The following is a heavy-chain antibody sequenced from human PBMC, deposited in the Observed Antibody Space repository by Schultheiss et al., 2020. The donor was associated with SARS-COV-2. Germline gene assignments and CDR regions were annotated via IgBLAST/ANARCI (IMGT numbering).Heavy chain of an antibody. CDR3: AKEGSSFGARNYAFDI. CDR1: GFTFSSYE. CDR2: ISGGGGST. V-gene: IGHV3-23*01. D-gene: IGHD3-10*01. J-gene: IGHJ3*02. Sequence: GGSLRLSCAASGFTFSSYEMNWVRQAPGKGLEWVSAISGGGGSTYYADSVKGRFTISRDNSKNTLYLQMNSLRAEDTAGYYCAKEGSSFGARNYAFDIWGQGTMVTVSS.